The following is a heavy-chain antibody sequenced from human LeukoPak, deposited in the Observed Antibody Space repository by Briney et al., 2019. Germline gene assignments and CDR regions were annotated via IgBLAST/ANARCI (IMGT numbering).Heavy chain of an antibody. CDR1: GYTFTDYY. J-gene: IGHJ4*02. V-gene: IGHV1-2*02. CDR2: TNPNSGGT. CDR3: ARGFSYFDY. Sequence: GASVKVSCKASGYTFTDYYIHWVRQAPGQGLEWMGWTNPNSGGTNYAQKFQGRVTMTTDTSISTAFMELSSLRSDDTAVYYCARGFSYFDYWGQGTLVTVSS.